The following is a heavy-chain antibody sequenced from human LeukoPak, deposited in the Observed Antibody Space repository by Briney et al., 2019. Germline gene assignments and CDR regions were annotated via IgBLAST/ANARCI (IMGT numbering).Heavy chain of an antibody. J-gene: IGHJ4*02. V-gene: IGHV4-30-4*01. D-gene: IGHD3-10*01. CDR3: ARDSITAYYYGSGSSLSGGIDY. CDR1: GGSISSGDYY. CDR2: IYYSGST. Sequence: PSETLSLTCTVSGGSISSGDYYWSWIRQPPGKGLEWIGYIYYSGSTYYNPSLKSRVTISVDTSKNQFSLKLSSVTAADTAVYYCARDSITAYYYGSGSSLSGGIDYWGQGTLVTVSS.